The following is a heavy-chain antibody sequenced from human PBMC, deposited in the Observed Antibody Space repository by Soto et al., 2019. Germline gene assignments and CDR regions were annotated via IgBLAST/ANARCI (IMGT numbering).Heavy chain of an antibody. J-gene: IGHJ6*02. CDR3: ARQASHTIFGPPDYYYGMDV. Sequence: PGESLKISCKGSGYSFTSYWIGWVRQMPGKGLEWMGIIYPGDSDTRYSPSFQGQVTISADKSISTAYLQWSSLKASDTAMYYWARQASHTIFGPPDYYYGMDVWGQGTTVTVSS. D-gene: IGHD3-3*01. CDR1: GYSFTSYW. CDR2: IYPGDSDT. V-gene: IGHV5-51*01.